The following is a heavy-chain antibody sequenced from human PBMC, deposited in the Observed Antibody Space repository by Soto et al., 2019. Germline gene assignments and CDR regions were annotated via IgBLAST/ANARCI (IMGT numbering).Heavy chain of an antibody. D-gene: IGHD3-10*01. CDR1: GYTFTSYG. Sequence: ASVKVSCKASGYTFTSYGISWVRQAPGQGLEWMGWISAENGDTIYAQKFQGRVTMTEDTSTDTAYMELSSLRSEDTAVYYCATVWAMVRGVIISTSYYGMDVWGQGTTVTVSS. CDR3: ATVWAMVRGVIISTSYYGMDV. V-gene: IGHV1-18*01. CDR2: ISAENGDT. J-gene: IGHJ6*02.